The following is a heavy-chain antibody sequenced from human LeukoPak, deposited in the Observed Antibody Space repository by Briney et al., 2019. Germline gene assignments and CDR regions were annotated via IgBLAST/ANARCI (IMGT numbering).Heavy chain of an antibody. CDR2: IWFDGKIK. Sequence: PGGSLRLSCAASGFMFSSHGMHWVRQAPGRGLEWVAVIWFDGKIKFYADSVEGRFTISRDNSRNTLFLQMNSLRAEDTAVYYCAKDYCGGDCYAFDYWGQGTLVTVSS. J-gene: IGHJ4*02. CDR1: GFMFSSHG. D-gene: IGHD2-21*02. CDR3: AKDYCGGDCYAFDY. V-gene: IGHV3-30*02.